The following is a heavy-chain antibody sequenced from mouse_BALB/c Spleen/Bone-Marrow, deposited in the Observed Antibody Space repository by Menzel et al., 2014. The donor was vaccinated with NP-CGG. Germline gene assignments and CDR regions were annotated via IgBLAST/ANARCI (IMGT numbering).Heavy chain of an antibody. CDR2: ISYSGTT. CDR1: GDSIXSGF. Sequence: DVKLQESGPSVVKPSQTLSLTCSVTGDSIXSGFWNWIRKFPGNKLEYMGYISYSGTTYYNPSLKSRISFTRDTSKNQYYLQLISVTTEDTATYFCARWDFGNHYAMDYWGQGTSVTVSS. D-gene: IGHD2-1*01. V-gene: IGHV3-8*02. J-gene: IGHJ4*01. CDR3: ARWDFGNHYAMDY.